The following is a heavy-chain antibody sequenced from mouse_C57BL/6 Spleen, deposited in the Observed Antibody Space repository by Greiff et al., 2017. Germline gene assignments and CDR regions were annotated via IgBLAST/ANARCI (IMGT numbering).Heavy chain of an antibody. CDR1: GFTFSSYT. Sequence: EVKLVESGGGLVKPGGSLKLSCAASGFTFSSYTMSWVRQTPEKRLEWVATISGGGGNTYYPDSVKGRFTISRDNAKNTLYLQMSSLRSEDTALYYCARAGYGSSYWYFGVWGTGTTVTVSS. V-gene: IGHV5-9*01. CDR2: ISGGGGNT. CDR3: ARAGYGSSYWYFGV. J-gene: IGHJ1*03. D-gene: IGHD1-1*01.